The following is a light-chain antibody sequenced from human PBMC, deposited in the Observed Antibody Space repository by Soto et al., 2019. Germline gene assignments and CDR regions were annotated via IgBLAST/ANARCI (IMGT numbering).Light chain of an antibody. CDR1: QSISTR. V-gene: IGKV1-5*01. J-gene: IGKJ5*01. CDR3: QHFKSFPIT. CDR2: DAS. Sequence: DIQMAQSPSTVSASVGDTVTITCRASQSISTRLAWYQQKAGTAPKVLIYDASRLESGVPSRFSGSGSGTEFTLTISSLQPDDFATYYCQHFKSFPITFGQGTRLEIK.